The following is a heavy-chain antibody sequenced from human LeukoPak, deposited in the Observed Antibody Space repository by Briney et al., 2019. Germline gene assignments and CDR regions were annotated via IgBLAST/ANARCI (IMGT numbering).Heavy chain of an antibody. V-gene: IGHV1-18*01. CDR2: ISGYNGNT. D-gene: IGHD3-22*01. CDR1: GYTFTSYG. J-gene: IGHJ4*02. CDR3: ARDNPYYYDSSGSDPFDY. Sequence: GASVKVSCKASGYTFTSYGISWVRQAPGQGLEWMGWISGYNGNTNYAQKLQGRVTMTTDTSTSTAYMELRSLRSDDTAVYYCARDNPYYYDSSGSDPFDYWGQGTLVTVSS.